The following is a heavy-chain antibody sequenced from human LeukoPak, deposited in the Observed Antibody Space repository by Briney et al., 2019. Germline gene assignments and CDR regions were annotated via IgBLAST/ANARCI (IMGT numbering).Heavy chain of an antibody. CDR1: GYTFTSYG. CDR3: ARDLHRVVVRGVPHYYYYMDV. CDR2: ISTYNGNT. D-gene: IGHD3-10*01. V-gene: IGHV1-18*01. J-gene: IGHJ6*03. Sequence: VASVKVSCKASGYTFTSYGISWVRQAPGQGLEWMGWISTYNGNTNYAQKLQGRVTMTTDTSTSTAYMELRSLRSDDTAAYYCARDLHRVVVRGVPHYYYYMDVWGKGTTVTISS.